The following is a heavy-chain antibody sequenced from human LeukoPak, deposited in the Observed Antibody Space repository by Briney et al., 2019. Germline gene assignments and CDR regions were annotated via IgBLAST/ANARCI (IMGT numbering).Heavy chain of an antibody. CDR3: ARACHGGNPSYFDY. CDR1: GGSISSGGYY. D-gene: IGHD4-23*01. Sequence: PSETLSLTCTVSGGSISSGGYYWSWIRQHPGKGLEWIGYIYCSGSTYYNPSLKSRVTISVDTSKNQFSLKLSSVTAADTAVYYCARACHGGNPSYFDYWGQGTLVTVSS. J-gene: IGHJ4*02. CDR2: IYCSGST. V-gene: IGHV4-31*03.